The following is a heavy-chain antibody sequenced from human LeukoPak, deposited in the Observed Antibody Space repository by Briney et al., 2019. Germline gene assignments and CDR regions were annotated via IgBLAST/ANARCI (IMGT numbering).Heavy chain of an antibody. J-gene: IGHJ5*02. CDR1: GYSFTDFL. CDR2: INPDSGAT. CDR3: VRGLLPMSNRFDP. Sequence: ASVKVSCEASGYSFTDFLLHWVRQAPGQGLEWMGWINPDSGATNFEKRFQGRVSMTRDTSITTVYMHLTRLTSDGTAIYYCVRGLLPMSNRFDPWGQGTEVIVSS. V-gene: IGHV1-2*02.